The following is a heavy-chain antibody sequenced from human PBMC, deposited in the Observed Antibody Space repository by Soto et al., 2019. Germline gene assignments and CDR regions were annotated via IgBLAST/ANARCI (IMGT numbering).Heavy chain of an antibody. J-gene: IGHJ6*02. CDR2: ISGSGGST. CDR1: GFTFSSYA. D-gene: IGHD5-18*01. V-gene: IGHV3-23*01. CDR3: ANFGYSYGKGFYHGMDV. Sequence: GGSLRLSCAASGFTFSSYAMSWVRQAPGKGLEWVSAISGSGGSTYYADSVKGRFTISRDNSKNTLYLQMNSLRAEDTAVYYCANFGYSYGKGFYHGMDVWGQGTTVTVSS.